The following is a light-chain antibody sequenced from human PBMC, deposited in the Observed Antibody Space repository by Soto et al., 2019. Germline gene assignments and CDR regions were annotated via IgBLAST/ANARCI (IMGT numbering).Light chain of an antibody. J-gene: IGKJ1*01. CDR1: QSISMY. CDR2: AAS. V-gene: IGKV1-39*01. Sequence: DIQMTQSPSSLSASLGDRVTITCRASQSISMYLNWYQQKPGKAPELLIYAASTLQSGVPSRFSGSGSGTDFTLTISCLQSEDFATYYCQQYYSFPPPFGQGAKV. CDR3: QQYYSFPPP.